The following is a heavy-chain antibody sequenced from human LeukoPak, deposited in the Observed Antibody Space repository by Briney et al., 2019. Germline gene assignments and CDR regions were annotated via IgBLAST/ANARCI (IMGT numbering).Heavy chain of an antibody. CDR2: IIPIFGTA. CDR1: GGTFSSYA. CDR3: ARGRTIFGVSSALQH. Sequence: ASVKVSCKASGGTFSSYAISWVRQAPGQGLEWMGGIIPIFGTANYAQKFQGRVTITADESTSTAYMELSSLRSEDTAVYYCARGRTIFGVSSALQHWGQGTLVTVSS. V-gene: IGHV1-69*13. D-gene: IGHD3-3*01. J-gene: IGHJ1*01.